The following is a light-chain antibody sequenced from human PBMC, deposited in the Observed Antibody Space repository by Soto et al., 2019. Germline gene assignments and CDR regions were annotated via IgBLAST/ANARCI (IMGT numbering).Light chain of an antibody. CDR2: GAS. Sequence: EIVLTQSPGTLSLSPGERATLSCRASQRVSSNFLAWYQQKPGQAPRLPIYGASSSATGVPDRFSGSGSGTDFTLTISRLEPEDFAVYYCQQYGSPPWTFGQGTRVEIK. J-gene: IGKJ1*01. V-gene: IGKV3-20*01. CDR1: QRVSSNF. CDR3: QQYGSPPWT.